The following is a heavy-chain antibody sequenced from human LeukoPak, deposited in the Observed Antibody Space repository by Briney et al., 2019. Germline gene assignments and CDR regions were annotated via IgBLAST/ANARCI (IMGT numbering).Heavy chain of an antibody. CDR1: GYTFSSYG. V-gene: IGHV1-18*01. CDR2: ISAYDGNT. D-gene: IGHD5-18*01. J-gene: IGHJ4*02. CDR3: ARAVRGYSYAYLPY. Sequence: ASVKVSCKASGYTFSSYGISWVRQAPGQGLEWMGWISAYDGNTDYAQNLQGRVTMTTDTSTSTAYTELRSLRSDDTAVYYSARAVRGYSYAYLPYWGQGTLVTVSS.